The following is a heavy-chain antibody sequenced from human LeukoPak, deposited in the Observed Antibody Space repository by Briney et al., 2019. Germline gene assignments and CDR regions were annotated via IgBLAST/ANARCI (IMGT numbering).Heavy chain of an antibody. CDR3: AKDTGYYYDSSGYYSD. V-gene: IGHV3-9*01. Sequence: GGSLRLSCAASGFTFDDYAMHWVRQAPGKGLEWVSGISWNSGSIGYADSVKGRFTISRDNAKNSLYLQMNSLRAGDTALYYCAKDTGYYYDSSGYYSDWGQGTLVTVSS. CDR2: ISWNSGSI. CDR1: GFTFDDYA. D-gene: IGHD3-22*01. J-gene: IGHJ4*02.